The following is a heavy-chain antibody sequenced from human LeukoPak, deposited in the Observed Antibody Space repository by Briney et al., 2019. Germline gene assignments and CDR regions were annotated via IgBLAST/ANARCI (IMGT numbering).Heavy chain of an antibody. J-gene: IGHJ6*03. CDR3: ARVFDSGSQAYFYYMDV. CDR1: GYSISSGYY. D-gene: IGHD3-10*01. V-gene: IGHV4-38-2*02. Sequence: SETLSLTCTVSGYSISSGYYWGWIRQPPGQGLEWIGSIYHSGSTNYNPSLKSRVTISVDTSKNQFSLKLSSVTAADTAVYYCARVFDSGSQAYFYYMDVWGKGTTVTISS. CDR2: IYHSGST.